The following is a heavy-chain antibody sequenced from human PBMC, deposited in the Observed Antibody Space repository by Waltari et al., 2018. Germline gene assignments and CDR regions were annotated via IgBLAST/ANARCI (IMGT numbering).Heavy chain of an antibody. Sequence: QVQLVQSGAEVKKPGSSVKVSCKASGGTFSSYAISWVRQAPGQGVEWMGGIIPIFGTANDAQECKGGGTMTADESTSTAYMELSSLRAEDTAVYYCASSGPGSYYYYGMDVWGQGTTVTVSS. J-gene: IGHJ6*02. CDR1: GGTFSSYA. CDR3: ASSGPGSYYYYGMDV. V-gene: IGHV1-69*01. CDR2: IIPIFGTA. D-gene: IGHD6-25*01.